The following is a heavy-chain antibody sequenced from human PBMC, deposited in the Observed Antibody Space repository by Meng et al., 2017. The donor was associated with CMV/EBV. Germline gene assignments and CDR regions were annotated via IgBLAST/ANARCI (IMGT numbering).Heavy chain of an antibody. V-gene: IGHV1-2*02. CDR2: INPNSGGT. CDR3: ARVLPWGRQAGYSSSWPYYYGMDV. J-gene: IGHJ6*02. CDR1: GYTFTGYY. D-gene: IGHD6-13*01. Sequence: ASVKVSCKASGYTFTGYYMHWVRQAPGQGLEWMGWINPNSGGTNYAQKFQGRVTMTRDTSISTAYMELSRLRSDDTAVYYCARVLPWGRQAGYSSSWPYYYGMDVWGQGTTVTVSS.